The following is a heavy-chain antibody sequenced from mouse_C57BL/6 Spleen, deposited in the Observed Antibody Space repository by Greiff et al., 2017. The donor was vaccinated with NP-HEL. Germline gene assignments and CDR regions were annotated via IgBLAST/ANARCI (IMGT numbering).Heavy chain of an antibody. CDR3: ARSRITPYCFDY. J-gene: IGHJ2*01. Sequence: EVQLQQSGPELVKPGASVKIPCKASGYTFTDYNMDWVKQSHGKSLEWIGDINPNNGGTIYNQKFKGKATLTVDKSSSTAYMELRSLTSEDTAVYYCARSRITPYCFDYWGQGTTLTVAS. CDR1: GYTFTDYN. D-gene: IGHD2-4*01. CDR2: INPNNGGT. V-gene: IGHV1-18*01.